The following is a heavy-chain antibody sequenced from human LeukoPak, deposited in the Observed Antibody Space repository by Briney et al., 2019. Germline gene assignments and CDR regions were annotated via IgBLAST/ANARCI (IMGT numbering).Heavy chain of an antibody. CDR2: ISYDGSNK. Sequence: GGSLRLSCAASGFTFSSYGMHWVRQAPGKGLEWVAVISYDGSNKYYEDSVKGRFTISRDKSKNTLYLQMNSLRAEDTAVYYCAKDDFDYWGQGTLVTVSS. J-gene: IGHJ4*02. V-gene: IGHV3-30*18. CDR3: AKDDFDY. CDR1: GFTFSSYG.